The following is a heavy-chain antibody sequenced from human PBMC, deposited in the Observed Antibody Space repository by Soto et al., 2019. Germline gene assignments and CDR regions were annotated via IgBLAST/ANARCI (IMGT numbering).Heavy chain of an antibody. D-gene: IGHD3-10*01. J-gene: IGHJ4*02. CDR3: ARITMVRGGTIDY. V-gene: IGHV1-69*02. CDR2: IIPILGIA. CDR1: GGTFSSYT. Sequence: QVQLVQSGAEVKKPGSSVKVSCKASGGTFSSYTISWVRQAPGQGLEWMGRIIPILGIANYAQKFQGRVTIPADKSTSTAYMELSSLRSEDTAVYYCARITMVRGGTIDYWGQGTLVTVSS.